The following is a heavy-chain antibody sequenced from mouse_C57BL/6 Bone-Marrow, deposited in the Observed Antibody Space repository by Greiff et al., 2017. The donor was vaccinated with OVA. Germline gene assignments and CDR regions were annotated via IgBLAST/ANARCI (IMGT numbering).Heavy chain of an antibody. D-gene: IGHD2-3*01. V-gene: IGHV1-76*01. J-gene: IGHJ3*01. CDR2: IYPGSGNT. CDR3: ARSDDGYFRFAY. Sequence: VQLQQSGAELVRPGASVKLSCKASGYTFTDYYINWVKQRPGQGLEWIARIYPGSGNTYYNEKFKGKATLTAEKSSSTAYMQLSSLTSEDSAVYFCARSDDGYFRFAYWGQGTLVTVSA. CDR1: GYTFTDYY.